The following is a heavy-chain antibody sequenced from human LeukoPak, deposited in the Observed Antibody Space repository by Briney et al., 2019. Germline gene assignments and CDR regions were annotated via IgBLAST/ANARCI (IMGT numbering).Heavy chain of an antibody. CDR2: IYTSGST. CDR1: GGSISSGSYY. D-gene: IGHD3-10*01. J-gene: IGHJ6*03. CDR3: ARVGYGSGSYGHYYYYMDV. V-gene: IGHV4-61*02. Sequence: SETLSLTCTVSGGSISSGSYYWSWIRQPAGKGLEWIGRIYTSGSTNYNPSLTSRVTISVDTSKNQFSLKLSSVTAADTAVYYCARVGYGSGSYGHYYYYMDVWGKGTTVTVSS.